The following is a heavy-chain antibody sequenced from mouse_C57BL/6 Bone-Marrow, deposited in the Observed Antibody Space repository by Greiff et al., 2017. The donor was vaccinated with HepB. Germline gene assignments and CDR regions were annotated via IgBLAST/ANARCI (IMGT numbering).Heavy chain of an antibody. CDR3: ARQRSTMVTAWFAY. J-gene: IGHJ3*01. CDR1: GFTFSSYG. D-gene: IGHD2-2*01. Sequence: EVQLVESGGDLVKPGGSLKLSCAASGFTFSSYGMSWVRQTPDKRLEWVATISSGGSYTYYPDSVKGRFTISRDTAKNTLYLQMSSLKSEDTAMYYCARQRSTMVTAWFAYWGQGTLVTVSA. CDR2: ISSGGSYT. V-gene: IGHV5-6*01.